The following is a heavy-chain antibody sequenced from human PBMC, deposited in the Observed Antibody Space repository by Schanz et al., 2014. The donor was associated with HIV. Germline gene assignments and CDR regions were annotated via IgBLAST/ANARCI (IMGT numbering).Heavy chain of an antibody. D-gene: IGHD6-19*01. CDR2: ISYDGNTK. J-gene: IGHJ4*02. V-gene: IGHV3-30*03. Sequence: QVQLVESGGGVVQPGRSLRLSCTASGFTFSSSGMHWVRQAPGKGLEWVALISYDGNTKYYADSVKGRFSISRDKSKNTLYLQMNSLRAEDTAVYYCARDGSSGWQDPFDYWGQGTLVTVSS. CDR1: GFTFSSSG. CDR3: ARDGSSGWQDPFDY.